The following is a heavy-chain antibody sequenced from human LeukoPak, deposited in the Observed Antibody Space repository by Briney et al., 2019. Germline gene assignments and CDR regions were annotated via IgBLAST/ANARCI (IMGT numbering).Heavy chain of an antibody. CDR1: GFTFDDYG. J-gene: IGHJ6*03. CDR2: INWNGGST. V-gene: IGHV3-20*04. Sequence: GGSLRLSCAASGFTFDDYGMSWVRQAPGKGLEWVSGINWNGGSTGYADSVEGRFTISRDNAKNSLYLQMNSLRAEDTALYYCARIAAAGTWYYYYYMDVWGKGTTVTVSS. CDR3: ARIAAAGTWYYYYYMDV. D-gene: IGHD6-13*01.